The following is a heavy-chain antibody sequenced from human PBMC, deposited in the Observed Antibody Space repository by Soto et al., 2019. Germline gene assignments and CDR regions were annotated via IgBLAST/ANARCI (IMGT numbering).Heavy chain of an antibody. J-gene: IGHJ4*02. CDR3: TDAFDY. Sequence: GGSLRLSCTPSGFIFADYAIIWFRQAPGKGLECVGFITSRRYGGTAEYAASVKGRFTISRDDSKSIAYLQMNSLKTEDTAVYYYTDAFDYWGQGTLVTVSS. CDR1: GFIFADYA. V-gene: IGHV3-49*03. CDR2: ITSRRYGGTA.